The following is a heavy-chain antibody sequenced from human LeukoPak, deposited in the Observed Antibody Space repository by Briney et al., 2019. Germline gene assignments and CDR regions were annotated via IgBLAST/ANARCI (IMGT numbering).Heavy chain of an antibody. D-gene: IGHD1-26*01. CDR3: AKANLHGGSYSSFDY. V-gene: IGHV3-23*01. Sequence: TGGSLRLSCAASGFTFSSYAMSWVRQAPGKGLEWVSAISGSGGSTYYADSVKGRFTISRDNSKNTLYLQMNSLRAEGTAVYYCAKANLHGGSYSSFDYWGQGTLVTVSS. CDR1: GFTFSSYA. J-gene: IGHJ4*02. CDR2: ISGSGGST.